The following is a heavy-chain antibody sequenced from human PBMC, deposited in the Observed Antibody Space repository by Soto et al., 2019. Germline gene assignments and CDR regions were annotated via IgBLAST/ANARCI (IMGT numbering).Heavy chain of an antibody. D-gene: IGHD2-8*01. CDR2: LNDSGGT. J-gene: IGHJ5*02. Sequence: QVQLQQWGAGLLKPSETLSLTCAVYGGSFSGYYWSWIRQPPGKGLEWIGELNDSGGTNYNASLKSRVSISVDTSKNQVSLKLNSVTTADTAVYYCARDRSTYGGGGTGEVKENWFDPWGPGTLVTVSS. CDR3: ARDRSTYGGGGTGEVKENWFDP. CDR1: GGSFSGYY. V-gene: IGHV4-34*01.